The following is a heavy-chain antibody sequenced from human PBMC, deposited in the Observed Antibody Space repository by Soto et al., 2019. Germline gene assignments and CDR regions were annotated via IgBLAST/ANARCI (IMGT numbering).Heavy chain of an antibody. CDR2: ISGYNGNT. Sequence: QVQLVQSGAEVKKPGASVKVSCKASGYTFTSYGITWVRQAPGQGLEWMGWISGYNGNTDYAQKLQGRVTMTTDTYTSTVYMEVRSLRPDDTAVYYCARDYDYVWGSYRHTFAYWGQGTLVTVSS. V-gene: IGHV1-18*01. CDR3: ARDYDYVWGSYRHTFAY. CDR1: GYTFTSYG. J-gene: IGHJ4*02. D-gene: IGHD3-16*02.